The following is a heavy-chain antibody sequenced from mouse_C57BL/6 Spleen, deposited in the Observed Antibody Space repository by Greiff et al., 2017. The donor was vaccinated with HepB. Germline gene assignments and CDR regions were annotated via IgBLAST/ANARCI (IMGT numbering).Heavy chain of an antibody. V-gene: IGHV14-4*01. D-gene: IGHD1-1*01. CDR3: TTWITTVEANFDY. J-gene: IGHJ2*01. CDR2: IDTENGDT. Sequence: EVQLQQSGAELVRPGASVKLSCTASGFNIKDDYMHWVQQRPEQGLEWIGWIDTENGDTEYASKFQGRATITADTSSNTAYLQLSSLTSEDTAVYDRTTWITTVEANFDYWGQGTTLTVSS. CDR1: GFNIKDDY.